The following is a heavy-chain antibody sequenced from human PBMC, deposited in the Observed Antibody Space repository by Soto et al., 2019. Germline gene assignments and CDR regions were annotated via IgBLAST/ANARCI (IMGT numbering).Heavy chain of an antibody. Sequence: PGGSLRLSCAASGFTFDDYAMHWVRQAPGKGLEWVSGISWNSGSIGYADSVKGRFIISRDNAKNSLYLQMNSLRAEDTALYYCAKSRVGPIRYTFDYWGQGTLVTVSS. J-gene: IGHJ4*02. D-gene: IGHD1-1*01. CDR1: GFTFDDYA. CDR3: AKSRVGPIRYTFDY. CDR2: ISWNSGSI. V-gene: IGHV3-9*01.